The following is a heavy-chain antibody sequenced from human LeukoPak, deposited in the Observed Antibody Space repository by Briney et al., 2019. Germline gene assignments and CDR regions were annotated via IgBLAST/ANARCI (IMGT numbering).Heavy chain of an antibody. Sequence: PSETLSLTCTVSGGSINSGTYYWGWIRQPPGKGLEWIASMYHDGRTSYNPSLESRVTISIDTSTNQFSLKLSSFTAADTAVYYCASDHKSITMRKGQYFDYWGQGVLVTVSS. J-gene: IGHJ4*02. CDR2: MYHDGRT. D-gene: IGHD1-14*01. CDR1: GGSINSGTYY. CDR3: ASDHKSITMRKGQYFDY. V-gene: IGHV4-39*01.